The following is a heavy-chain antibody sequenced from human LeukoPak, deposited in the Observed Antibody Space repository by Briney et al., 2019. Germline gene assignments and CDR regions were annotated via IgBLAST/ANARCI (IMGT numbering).Heavy chain of an antibody. Sequence: GRALRLSCEASGFDFSNYVMTWVRQAPGKGLEWVAGIASRGDITYYSDSVKGRFTISRDNSRNTQDIQMNSLRAEETALYYCAKPPGRSSNWYWEFESWGQGTMVTVSS. CDR1: GFDFSNYV. CDR2: IASRGDIT. CDR3: AKPPGRSSNWYWEFES. V-gene: IGHV3-23*01. J-gene: IGHJ4*02. D-gene: IGHD6-13*01.